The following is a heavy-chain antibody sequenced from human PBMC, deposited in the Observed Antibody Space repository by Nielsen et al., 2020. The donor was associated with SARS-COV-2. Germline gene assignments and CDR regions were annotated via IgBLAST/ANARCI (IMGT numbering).Heavy chain of an antibody. CDR3: ARDISGWGWFDP. CDR1: GFTLSKYN. CDR2: ISSSSSYI. J-gene: IGHJ5*02. Sequence: GGSLRLSCAASGFTLSKYNMNWVRQAPGKGLEWVSSISSSSSYIYYADSVKGRFTISRDNAKNSLYLQMNSLRAEDTAVYYCARDISGWGWFDPWGQGTLVTVSS. D-gene: IGHD6-19*01. V-gene: IGHV3-21*01.